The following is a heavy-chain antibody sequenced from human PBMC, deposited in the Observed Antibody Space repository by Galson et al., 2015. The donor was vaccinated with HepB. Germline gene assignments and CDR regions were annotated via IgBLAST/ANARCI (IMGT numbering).Heavy chain of an antibody. CDR1: GGSISSGGYS. J-gene: IGHJ5*02. CDR2: IYHSGST. CDR3: AREVLNVIVLPVYNWFDP. V-gene: IGHV4-30-2*01. Sequence: TLSLTCAVSGGSISSGGYSWSWIRQPPGKGLEWIGYIYHSGSTYYNPSLKSRVTISVDTSKNQFSLKLSSVTAADTAVYYCAREVLNVIVLPVYNWFDPWGQGTLVTVSS. D-gene: IGHD2-2*01.